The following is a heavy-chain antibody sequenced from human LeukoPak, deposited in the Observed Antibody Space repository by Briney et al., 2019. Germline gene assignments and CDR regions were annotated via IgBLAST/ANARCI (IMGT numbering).Heavy chain of an antibody. J-gene: IGHJ4*02. CDR2: IYSGDSDI. CDR1: GYSFTNYW. CDR3: ARRRGQGTFDY. D-gene: IGHD6-25*01. Sequence: GESLKISCKGSGYSFTNYWIAWVRQMLGKGLEWMGIIYSGDSDIRYSPSFQGQVTISADRTISTAYLQWSSLKASDTAMYFCARRRGQGTFDYWGQGTLVTVSS. V-gene: IGHV5-51*01.